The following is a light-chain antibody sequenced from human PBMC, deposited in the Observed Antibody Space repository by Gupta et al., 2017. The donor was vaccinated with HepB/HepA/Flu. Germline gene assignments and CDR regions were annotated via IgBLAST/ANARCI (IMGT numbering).Light chain of an antibody. J-gene: IGLJ1*01. CDR2: GVS. Sequence: SASGSPGQSVTISCTGSSSDVGGFDYVSWYQQHPGKAPKLIIYGVSKRPSGVPDRFSGSKSDNTASLTVSGLQAEDEAYYYCSSYAGSNTYVFGTGTKLTVL. CDR3: SSYAGSNTYV. CDR1: SSDVGGFDY. V-gene: IGLV2-8*01.